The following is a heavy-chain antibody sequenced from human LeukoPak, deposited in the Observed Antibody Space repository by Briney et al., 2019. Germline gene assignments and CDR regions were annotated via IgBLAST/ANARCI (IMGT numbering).Heavy chain of an antibody. CDR3: ARQPLTAAANAFDI. Sequence: PSETLSLTCTVSGGSISSGSYYWSWIRQPAGKGLEWFGRIYTSGSTNYNPSLKSRVTISVDTSKNQFSLKLSSVTAADTAVYYCARQPLTAAANAFDIWGQGTMVTVSS. V-gene: IGHV4-61*02. CDR2: IYTSGST. D-gene: IGHD2-2*01. J-gene: IGHJ3*02. CDR1: GGSISSGSYY.